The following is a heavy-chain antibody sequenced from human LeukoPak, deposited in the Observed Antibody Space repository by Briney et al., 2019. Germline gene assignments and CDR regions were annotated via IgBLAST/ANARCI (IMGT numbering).Heavy chain of an antibody. Sequence: GGSLRLSCAASGSTFSTHTMTWVRHVPGKGLEWVSVISGGGDATFYADSVKGRFTISRDNSKNTLYLQMNSLRAEDTAVYYCAKTSGSYSPPNDSWGQGTLVTVSS. D-gene: IGHD1-26*01. CDR1: GSTFSTHT. J-gene: IGHJ4*02. CDR3: AKTSGSYSPPNDS. CDR2: ISGGGDAT. V-gene: IGHV3-23*01.